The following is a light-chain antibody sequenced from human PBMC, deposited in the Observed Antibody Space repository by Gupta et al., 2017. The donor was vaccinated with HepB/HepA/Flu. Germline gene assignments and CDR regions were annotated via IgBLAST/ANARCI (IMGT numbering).Light chain of an antibody. Sequence: QSALTQPASVSGSPGQSITISCTGTSSDVGSYKFVSWYQQHPGKAPKLIIYEVSKRPSGISNRFSGSKSGNTASLTISGLQAEDEADYYCSSYAGDSTLVFGGGTKLTVL. CDR3: SSYAGDSTLV. V-gene: IGLV2-23*02. J-gene: IGLJ2*01. CDR1: SSDVGSYKF. CDR2: EVS.